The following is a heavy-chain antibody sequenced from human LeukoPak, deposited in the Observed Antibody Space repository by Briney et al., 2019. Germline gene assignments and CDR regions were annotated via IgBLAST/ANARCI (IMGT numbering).Heavy chain of an antibody. J-gene: IGHJ4*02. V-gene: IGHV3-72*01. CDR3: ARAPSGLDY. CDR2: TTNKAHSYTT. Sequence: HPGGSLRLSCAVSGFTLSDHHMDWVPQAPGKGLEWVGRTTNKAHSYTTEYAASVKGKFTISRDDSQNSLYLQMNSLKTEDTAVYYCARAPSGLDYWGQGSLVTVSS. D-gene: IGHD2-15*01. CDR1: GFTLSDHH.